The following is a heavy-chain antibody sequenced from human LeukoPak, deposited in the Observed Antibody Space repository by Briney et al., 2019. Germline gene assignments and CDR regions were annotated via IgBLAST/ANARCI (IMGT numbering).Heavy chain of an antibody. CDR3: AREFNPTRELWFGINNGMDV. D-gene: IGHD3-10*01. Sequence: GGSLRLSCAASGFTFSSYDMTWVRQAPGKGLEWVSGIYGRGGTTYYADSVKGRFTVSRDDAKNSLYLQMNSLRAEDTAVYYCAREFNPTRELWFGINNGMDVWGQGTTVTVSS. V-gene: IGHV3-23*01. CDR1: GFTFSSYD. CDR2: IYGRGGTT. J-gene: IGHJ6*02.